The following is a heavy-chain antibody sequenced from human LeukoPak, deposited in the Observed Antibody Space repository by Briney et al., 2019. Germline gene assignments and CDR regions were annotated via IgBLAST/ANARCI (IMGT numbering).Heavy chain of an antibody. Sequence: PSETLSLTCAVYGGSFSGNYWTWIRQPPGKGLEWVGEINHSGSTNYNPSLKSRVAISVDTSKNEFSLKLRSVTAADTAVYYCARAPAATGTIDYWGQGTLVTVSS. CDR1: GGSFSGNY. J-gene: IGHJ4*02. CDR3: ARAPAATGTIDY. D-gene: IGHD6-13*01. V-gene: IGHV4-34*01. CDR2: INHSGST.